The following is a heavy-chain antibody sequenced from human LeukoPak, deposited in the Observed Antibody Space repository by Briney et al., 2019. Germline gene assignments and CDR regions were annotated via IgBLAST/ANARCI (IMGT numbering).Heavy chain of an antibody. CDR3: ARRVDIGMALPDY. CDR1: GYTFTSYG. Sequence: ASVKVSCKASGYTFTSYGMTWVRQAPGHGLEWMGWISAYNRKTNYAQKLQGRVTMTTDTSTSTTYMELRSLRSDDTAVYYCARRVDIGMALPDYWGQGTLVTVSS. V-gene: IGHV1-18*01. CDR2: ISAYNRKT. D-gene: IGHD5-18*01. J-gene: IGHJ4*02.